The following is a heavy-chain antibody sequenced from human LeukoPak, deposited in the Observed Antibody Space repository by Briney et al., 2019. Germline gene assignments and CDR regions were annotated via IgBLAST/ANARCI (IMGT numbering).Heavy chain of an antibody. CDR3: AREGYYGAFDI. V-gene: IGHV3-74*01. CDR2: IESDGGRT. J-gene: IGHJ3*02. CDR1: GFTFSHYW. D-gene: IGHD3-10*01. Sequence: GGSLRLSCAASGFTFSHYWMHWVRQAPGKGLVWVSRIESDGGRTDYADSLKGRFTISRDNAKNSLNLQMNSLRDEDTAVYYCAREGYYGAFDIWGQGTVVTASS.